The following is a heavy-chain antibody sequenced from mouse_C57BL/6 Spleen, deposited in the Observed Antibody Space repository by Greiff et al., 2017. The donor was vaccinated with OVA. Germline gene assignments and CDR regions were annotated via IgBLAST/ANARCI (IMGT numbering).Heavy chain of an antibody. J-gene: IGHJ1*03. CDR3: ARNSPYYYGSSYWYFDV. V-gene: IGHV2-9-1*01. CDR2: IWTGGGT. CDR1: GFSLTSYA. D-gene: IGHD1-1*01. Sequence: VQLQQSGPGLVAPSQSLSITCTVSGFSLTSYAISWVRQPPGKGLEWLGVIWTGGGTNYNSALKSRLSISKDNSKSQVFLKMNSLQTDDTARYYCARNSPYYYGSSYWYFDVWGTGTTVTVSS.